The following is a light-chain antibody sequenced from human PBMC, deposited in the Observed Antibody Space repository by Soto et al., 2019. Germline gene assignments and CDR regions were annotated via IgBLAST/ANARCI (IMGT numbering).Light chain of an antibody. CDR3: QQYNSYSPWT. V-gene: IGKV1-5*01. CDR1: QSISSW. Sequence: DIQMTQSPSTLSASVGDRVTITCRASQSISSWLAWYQQRPGKAPKLLIYDASSLESGVPSRFSGSGSGTEFTLTISSLPADDFSTYYCQQYNSYSPWTFGQGTKVEIK. J-gene: IGKJ1*01. CDR2: DAS.